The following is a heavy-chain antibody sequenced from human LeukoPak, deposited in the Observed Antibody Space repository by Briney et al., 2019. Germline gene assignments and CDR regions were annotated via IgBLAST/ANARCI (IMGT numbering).Heavy chain of an antibody. J-gene: IGHJ6*02. D-gene: IGHD1-7*01. Sequence: SETLSLTCTVSGGSISSGDYYWSWIRQPPGKGLEWIGYIYYSGSTNYNPSLKSRVTISVDTSKNQFSLKLSSVTAADTAVYYCARDNWNYGSSMDVWGQGTTVTVSS. CDR3: ARDNWNYGSSMDV. CDR1: GGSISSGDYY. V-gene: IGHV4-61*08. CDR2: IYYSGST.